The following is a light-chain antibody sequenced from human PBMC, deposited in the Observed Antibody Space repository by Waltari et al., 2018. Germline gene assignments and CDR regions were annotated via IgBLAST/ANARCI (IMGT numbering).Light chain of an antibody. J-gene: IGLJ2*01. Sequence: QSALTQPRSVSGSPGQSVTISCTGTRSDVGGYNYVSWYQQHPGKAPKLMIYEVSKPPPGSPDRFSGSESGNTASLTISGLQAEDEADYYCCSYAGSYTFGVFGGGTKLTVL. V-gene: IGLV2-11*01. CDR1: RSDVGGYNY. CDR3: CSYAGSYTFGV. CDR2: EVS.